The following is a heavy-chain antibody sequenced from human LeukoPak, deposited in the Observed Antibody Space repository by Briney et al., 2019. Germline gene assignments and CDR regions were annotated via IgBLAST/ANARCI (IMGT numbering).Heavy chain of an antibody. J-gene: IGHJ4*02. D-gene: IGHD6-19*01. CDR2: IYYRGST. Sequence: PSQTLSLTCTVSGGSISSGDYYWSWIRQPPGKGLEWIGYIYYRGSTYYNPSLKSRVTISVDTSKNQFSLKLSSVTAADTAVYYCARGGFQWLALDYWGQGTLVTVSS. CDR3: ARGGFQWLALDY. V-gene: IGHV4-30-4*08. CDR1: GGSISSGDYY.